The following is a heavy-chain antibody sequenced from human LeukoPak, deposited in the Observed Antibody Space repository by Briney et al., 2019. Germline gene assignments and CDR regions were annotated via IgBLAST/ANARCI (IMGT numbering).Heavy chain of an antibody. CDR1: GFTFSNAW. CDR3: TTSWSGYYDY. V-gene: IGHV3-15*07. J-gene: IGHJ4*02. CDR2: IKSKTGGGTT. D-gene: IGHD3-3*01. Sequence: GGSLRLSCAASGFTFSNAWMNWVRQAPGKGLEWVGRIKSKTGGGTTDYAAPVKGRFTISRDDSKNALYLQMNSLKTEDTAVYYCTTSWSGYYDYWGQGTLVTVSS.